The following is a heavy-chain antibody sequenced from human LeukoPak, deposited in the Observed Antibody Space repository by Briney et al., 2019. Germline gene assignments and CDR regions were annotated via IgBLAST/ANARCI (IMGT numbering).Heavy chain of an antibody. D-gene: IGHD3-22*01. Sequence: PSETLSLTCAVYGGSFSGYYWSWIRQPPGKGLEWIGEINHSGSTNYNPSLKSRVTISVDTSKNQFSLKLSSVTAADTAVYYCARAGETYYYDSSGYYRFDYWGQGTLVTVSS. V-gene: IGHV4-34*01. CDR1: GGSFSGYY. J-gene: IGHJ4*02. CDR2: INHSGST. CDR3: ARAGETYYYDSSGYYRFDY.